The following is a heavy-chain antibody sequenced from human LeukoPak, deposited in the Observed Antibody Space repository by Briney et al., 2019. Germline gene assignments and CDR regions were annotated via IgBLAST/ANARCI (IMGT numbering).Heavy chain of an antibody. Sequence: KPSETLSLTCTVSGGSISSYYWSWIRQPPGKGLEWIGYIYYSESTNYNPSLKSRVTISVDTSKNQFSLKLSSVTAADTAVYYCARHSTSGWNWFDPWGQGTLVTVSS. CDR2: IYYSEST. V-gene: IGHV4-59*08. J-gene: IGHJ5*02. D-gene: IGHD6-19*01. CDR3: ARHSTSGWNWFDP. CDR1: GGSISSYY.